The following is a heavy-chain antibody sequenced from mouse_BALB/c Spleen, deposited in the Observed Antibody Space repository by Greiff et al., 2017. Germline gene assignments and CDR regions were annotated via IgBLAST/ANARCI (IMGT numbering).Heavy chain of an antibody. CDR2: INPSNGRT. D-gene: IGHD1-1*01. CDR3: ALNYYGSSYFDY. CDR1: GYTFTSYW. V-gene: IGHV1S81*02. J-gene: IGHJ2*01. Sequence: VQLQQPGAELVKPGASVKLSCKASGYTFTSYWMHWVKQRPGQGLEWIGEINPSNGRTNYNEKFKSKATLTVDKSSSTAYMQLSSLTSEDSAVYYCALNYYGSSYFDYWGQGTTLTVSS.